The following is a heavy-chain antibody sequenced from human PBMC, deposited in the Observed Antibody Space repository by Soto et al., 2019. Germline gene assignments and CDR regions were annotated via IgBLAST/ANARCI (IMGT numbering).Heavy chain of an antibody. J-gene: IGHJ4*02. CDR3: AREGHGVDTAMVDFDY. CDR1: GYSISSGYY. D-gene: IGHD5-18*01. Sequence: SETLSLTCAVSGYSISSGYYWGWIRQPPGKGLEWIGSIYHSGSTYYNPSLKSRVTISVDTSKNQFSLKLSSVTAADTAVYYCAREGHGVDTAMVDFDYWGQGTLVTVSS. V-gene: IGHV4-38-2*02. CDR2: IYHSGST.